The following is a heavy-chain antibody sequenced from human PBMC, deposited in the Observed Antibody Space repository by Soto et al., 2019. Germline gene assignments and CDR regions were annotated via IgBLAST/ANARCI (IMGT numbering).Heavy chain of an antibody. D-gene: IGHD2-15*01. J-gene: IGHJ4*02. V-gene: IGHV1-2*04. Sequence: ASVKVSCKASGYTFTGYYMHWVRQAPGQGLEWMGWINPNSGGTNYAQKFQGWVTMTRDTSISTAYMGLSRLRSDDTAVYYCARETDCSGGSCYVNYFDYWGQGTLVTVSS. CDR2: INPNSGGT. CDR3: ARETDCSGGSCYVNYFDY. CDR1: GYTFTGYY.